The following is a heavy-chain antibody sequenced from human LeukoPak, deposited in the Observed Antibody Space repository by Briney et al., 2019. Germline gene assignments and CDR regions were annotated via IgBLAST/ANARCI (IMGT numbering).Heavy chain of an antibody. J-gene: IGHJ4*02. CDR1: GDSFSYFY. Sequence: SETLSLTCTVSGDSFSYFYWSWIRQPPGKGLEWIGYIYNSGSTNYNPSLKSRVTISLDTSKNQFSLKLSSVTAADTAVYYYARGVVAAAGRTFDFWGQGTLVTVSS. V-gene: IGHV4-59*01. CDR3: ARGVVAAAGRTFDF. D-gene: IGHD6-13*01. CDR2: IYNSGST.